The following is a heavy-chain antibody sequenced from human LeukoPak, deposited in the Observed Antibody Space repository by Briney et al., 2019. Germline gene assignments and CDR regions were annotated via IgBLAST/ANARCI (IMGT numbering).Heavy chain of an antibody. Sequence: SETLSLTCTVSGGSISSGDYYWSWIRQPPGKGLEWIGYIYYSGSTYYNPSLKSRVTISVDTSKNQFSLKLSSVTAADMAVYYCASEDYYDSSGYGNWGQGTLVTVSS. CDR2: IYYSGST. D-gene: IGHD3-22*01. J-gene: IGHJ4*02. V-gene: IGHV4-30-4*01. CDR3: ASEDYYDSSGYGN. CDR1: GGSISSGDYY.